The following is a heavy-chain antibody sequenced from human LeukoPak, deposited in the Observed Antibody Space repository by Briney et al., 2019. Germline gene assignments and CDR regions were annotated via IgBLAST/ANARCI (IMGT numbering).Heavy chain of an antibody. J-gene: IGHJ5*02. CDR2: TTGDGSDI. CDR1: GFTLNKYW. Sequence: PGGSLRLSCEASGFTLNKYWMHWVRQAPGKGLVWVSRTTGDGSDIAYADSVKGRFTVSRDDAKNILFLQMTSLRVEGTAIYYCARDAYTTTSNWLDPWGQGTLVTVSS. CDR3: ARDAYTTTSNWLDP. D-gene: IGHD4-17*01. V-gene: IGHV3-74*01.